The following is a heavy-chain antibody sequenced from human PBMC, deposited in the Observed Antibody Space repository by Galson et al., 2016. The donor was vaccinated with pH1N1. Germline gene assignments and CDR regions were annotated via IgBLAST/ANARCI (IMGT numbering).Heavy chain of an antibody. CDR1: GFTFSSHS. CDR3: ARVSFGDYPDYYYYNMGV. V-gene: IGHV3-21*01. Sequence: SLRLSCAASGFTFSSHSMNWVRQAPGKGLEWVSFISSNNYYIYYADSVKGRFTISRDNARNSLYLQMNSLRAEDTAVYYCARVSFGDYPDYYYYNMGVWGQGTTVTVSS. J-gene: IGHJ6*02. D-gene: IGHD4-17*01. CDR2: ISSNNYYI.